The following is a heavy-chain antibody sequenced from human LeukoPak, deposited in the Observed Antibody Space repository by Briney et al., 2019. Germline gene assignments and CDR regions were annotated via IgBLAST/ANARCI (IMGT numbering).Heavy chain of an antibody. CDR3: ARCSGTCRAGFDY. Sequence: GGSLRLSCAASGFTFSSYAMSWVRQAPGKGLEWVSSIDETGTYTFYADSVRGRFTISRDNSRDMLYLQMNSLSADDTAIYYCARCSGTCRAGFDYWGQGTLVTVSP. J-gene: IGHJ4*02. CDR1: GFTFSSYA. D-gene: IGHD3-10*02. CDR2: IDETGTYT. V-gene: IGHV3-23*01.